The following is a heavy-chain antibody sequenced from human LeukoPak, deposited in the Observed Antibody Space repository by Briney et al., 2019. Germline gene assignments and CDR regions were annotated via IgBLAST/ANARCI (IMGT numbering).Heavy chain of an antibody. CDR2: ISTTSSYM. V-gene: IGHV3-21*01. CDR1: GFTFSNYS. J-gene: IGHJ4*02. Sequence: GGSLRLSCAVVGFTFSNYSMNWVRRAPGKGLEWVSSISTTSSYMYYTGSVKGRFTISRDNAKNSLYLQMNSLRAEDTAVYYCARDYDFWTAYFPDWGQGTLVTVSS. D-gene: IGHD3-3*01. CDR3: ARDYDFWTAYFPD.